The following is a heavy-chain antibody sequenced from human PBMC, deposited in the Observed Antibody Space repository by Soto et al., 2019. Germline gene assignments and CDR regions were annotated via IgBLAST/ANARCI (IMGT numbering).Heavy chain of an antibody. CDR3: AKSLWHSSGCFDY. CDR1: GFPSSSYA. J-gene: IGHJ4*02. D-gene: IGHD6-19*01. Sequence: PGGSLRLSCAASGFPSSSYAMSWVRQAPGKGLEWVSAISGSGGSTYYADSVKGRFTISRDNSKNTLYLQMNSLRAEDTAVYYCAKSLWHSSGCFDYWAQGTPVTVSS. CDR2: ISGSGGST. V-gene: IGHV3-23*01.